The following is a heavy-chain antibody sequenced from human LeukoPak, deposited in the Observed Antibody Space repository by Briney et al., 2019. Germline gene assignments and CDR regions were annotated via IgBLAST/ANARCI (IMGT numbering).Heavy chain of an antibody. D-gene: IGHD2-15*01. Sequence: GGSLRLSCAASGFTFSSYWMSWVRQAPGKGLEWVANIKQDGSEKYYVDSVKGRFTISRDNAKNSLYLQMNSLRAEDTAVYYCAKSGVVVAALERGVASWFDRWGQGTRVTVSS. CDR1: GFTFSSYW. CDR2: IKQDGSEK. V-gene: IGHV3-7*01. J-gene: IGHJ5*02. CDR3: AKSGVVVAALERGVASWFDR.